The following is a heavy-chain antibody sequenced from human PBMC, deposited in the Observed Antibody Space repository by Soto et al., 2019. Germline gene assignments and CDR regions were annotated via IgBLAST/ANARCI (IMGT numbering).Heavy chain of an antibody. CDR2: IYYSGST. CDR1: GGSISSYY. Sequence: SETLSLTCTVSGGSISSYYWSWIRQPPGKGLEWIGYIYYSGSTNYNPSLKSRVTISVDTSKNQFSLKLSSVTAADTAVYYCALTVITMVRGVIINRFDPWGQGTLVTVSS. D-gene: IGHD3-10*01. V-gene: IGHV4-59*08. J-gene: IGHJ5*02. CDR3: ALTVITMVRGVIINRFDP.